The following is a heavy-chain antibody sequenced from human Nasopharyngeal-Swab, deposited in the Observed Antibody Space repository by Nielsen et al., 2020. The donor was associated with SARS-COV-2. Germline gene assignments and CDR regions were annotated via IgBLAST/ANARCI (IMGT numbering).Heavy chain of an antibody. J-gene: IGHJ4*02. V-gene: IGHV3-23*03. CDR1: GFRFTSYA. CDR3: ARGIGHTVETAFDY. Sequence: GGSLRLSCAASGFRFTSYAMSWVRQAPGKGLEWVSIIYSGGTRTYYADSVKGRFTISRDDAKSTLYLQLNSLTAEDTAVFYCARGIGHTVETAFDYWGQGTLVTVSS. CDR2: IYSGGTRT. D-gene: IGHD4-17*01.